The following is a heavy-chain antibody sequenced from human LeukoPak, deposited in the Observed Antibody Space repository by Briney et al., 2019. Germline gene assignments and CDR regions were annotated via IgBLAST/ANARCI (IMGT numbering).Heavy chain of an antibody. J-gene: IGHJ4*02. Sequence: VASVKVSCKASGYTFTAYYMHWVRQAPEQGPEWMGWIDTNTGDTKYAQKFQGRVTITRDTSIGTAYMELSSLISDDTAVYYCASEAICAGGSCYLQRVASWCAGTLVTVSS. CDR1: GYTFTAYY. CDR2: IDTNTGDT. CDR3: ASEAICAGGSCYLQRVAS. V-gene: IGHV1-2*02. D-gene: IGHD2-15*01.